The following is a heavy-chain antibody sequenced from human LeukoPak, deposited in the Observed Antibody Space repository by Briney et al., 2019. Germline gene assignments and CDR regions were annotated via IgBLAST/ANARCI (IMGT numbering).Heavy chain of an antibody. D-gene: IGHD1-26*01. CDR2: IYYSGST. V-gene: IGHV4-59*12. J-gene: IGHJ4*02. CDR1: GGSISSYY. Sequence: PSETLSLTCTVSGGSISSYYWSWIRQPPGKGLEWIGYIYYSGSTNYNPSLKSRVTISVDTSRNQFSLKLSSVTAADTAVYYCARDPSIVGATGADYWGQGTLVTVSS. CDR3: ARDPSIVGATGADY.